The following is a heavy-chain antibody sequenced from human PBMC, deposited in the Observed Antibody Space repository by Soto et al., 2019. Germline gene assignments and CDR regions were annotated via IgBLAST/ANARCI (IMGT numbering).Heavy chain of an antibody. D-gene: IGHD3-22*01. CDR1: GFTFSSYS. Sequence: PGGSLRLSCAASGFTFSSYSMNWVRQAPGKGLEWVSYISSSSSTIYYADSVKGRFTISRDNAKNSLYLQTNSLRDEDTAVYYCAREFSYDSSGYHDYWGQGTLVNVS. V-gene: IGHV3-48*02. CDR3: AREFSYDSSGYHDY. CDR2: ISSSSSTI. J-gene: IGHJ4*02.